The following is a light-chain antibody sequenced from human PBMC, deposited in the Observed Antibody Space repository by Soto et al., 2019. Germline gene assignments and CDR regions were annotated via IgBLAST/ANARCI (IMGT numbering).Light chain of an antibody. V-gene: IGLV1-51*01. CDR2: DNN. J-gene: IGLJ3*02. CDR1: SSNIGNNY. CDR3: GTWDSSLSAWV. Sequence: QSVLTQPTSVSAAPGQKVTISCSGSSSNIGNNYVSWYQQLPGTAPKLLIYDNNKRPSGIPDRFSGSKSGTSATLGITGLQTGDEADYYCGTWDSSLSAWVFGGGTKFTVL.